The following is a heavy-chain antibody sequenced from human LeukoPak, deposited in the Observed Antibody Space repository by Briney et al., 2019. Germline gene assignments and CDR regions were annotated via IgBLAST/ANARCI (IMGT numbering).Heavy chain of an antibody. CDR1: GYTFTSYY. Sequence: GASVKVSCKASGYTFTSYYMHWVRQAPGQGLEWMGIINSSGGSTSYAQKFQGRVTMTRDTSTSTVYMELSSLRSEDTAVYYCARGDYYDSSGYLQFDYWGQGTLVTVSS. CDR2: INSSGGST. V-gene: IGHV1-46*01. D-gene: IGHD3-22*01. CDR3: ARGDYYDSSGYLQFDY. J-gene: IGHJ4*02.